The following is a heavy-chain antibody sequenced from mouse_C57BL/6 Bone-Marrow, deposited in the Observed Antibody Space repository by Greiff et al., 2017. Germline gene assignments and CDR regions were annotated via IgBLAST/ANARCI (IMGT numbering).Heavy chain of an antibody. D-gene: IGHD2-4*01. CDR2: IAPSASYT. V-gene: IGHV1-69*01. CDR3: ARERGYYDCDGSYWYFDV. Sequence: QVQLQQPGAELVMPGASVKLSCKASGYTFTGYWMHWVKQTPGQGLEWIGDIAPSASYTYYNHKFKGTSTLTVDNSSSTDYMQLSSLKTEDSAVYYCARERGYYDCDGSYWYFDVWGTGTTVTVSS. J-gene: IGHJ1*03. CDR1: GYTFTGYW.